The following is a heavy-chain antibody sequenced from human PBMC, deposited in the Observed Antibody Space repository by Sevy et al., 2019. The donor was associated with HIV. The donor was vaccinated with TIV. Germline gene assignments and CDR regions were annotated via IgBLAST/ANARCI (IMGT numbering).Heavy chain of an antibody. CDR3: HAPSQGS. Sequence: GGSLRLSCAASGFSFSSYWMHWVRQAPGKGLVWVAYVRNDGTATTYADSVQGRFTISRDNAKNTLYLQMNSLRVEETAIYYGHAPSQGSWGQGTLVTVSS. J-gene: IGHJ4*02. V-gene: IGHV3-74*01. CDR1: GFSFSSYW. CDR2: VRNDGTAT.